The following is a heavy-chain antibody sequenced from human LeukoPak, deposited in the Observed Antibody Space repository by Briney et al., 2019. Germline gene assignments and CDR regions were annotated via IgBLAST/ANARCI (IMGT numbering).Heavy chain of an antibody. CDR1: GSTFSSYG. Sequence: GRSLRLSCAASGSTFSSYGMHWVRQAPGKGLEWVAVISYDGSNKYYADSVKGRFTISRDNSKNTLYLQMNSLRAEDTAVYYCAKHRQKVATKGPFDYWGQGTLVTVSS. CDR2: ISYDGSNK. V-gene: IGHV3-30*18. CDR3: AKHRQKVATKGPFDY. D-gene: IGHD5-12*01. J-gene: IGHJ4*02.